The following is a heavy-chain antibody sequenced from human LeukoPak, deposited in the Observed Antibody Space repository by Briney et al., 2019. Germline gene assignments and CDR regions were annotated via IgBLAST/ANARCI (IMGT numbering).Heavy chain of an antibody. CDR3: AKGTYYYDSSGYSRSFYYYYMDV. Sequence: QAGGSLRLSCAASGFTFSSYAMSWVRQAPGKGLEWVSAISGSGGSTYYADSVKGRFTISRDNSKNTLYLQMNSLRAEYTAVYYCAKGTYYYDSSGYSRSFYYYYMDVWGKGTTVTVSS. V-gene: IGHV3-23*01. CDR1: GFTFSSYA. D-gene: IGHD3-22*01. CDR2: ISGSGGST. J-gene: IGHJ6*03.